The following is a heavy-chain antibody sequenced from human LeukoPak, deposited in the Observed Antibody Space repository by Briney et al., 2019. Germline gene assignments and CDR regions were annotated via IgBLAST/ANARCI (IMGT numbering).Heavy chain of an antibody. Sequence: GGSLRLSCAASGFTFSSHEMNWVRQAPGKGLEWVSYISSSSNTIYYADSVKGRFTISRDNAKNSLYLQMNSLRAEDTAVYYCARDRAAGAYPWYFDYWGQGTLVTVSS. V-gene: IGHV3-48*01. CDR1: GFTFSSHE. CDR3: ARDRAAGAYPWYFDY. D-gene: IGHD3-16*01. CDR2: ISSSSNTI. J-gene: IGHJ4*02.